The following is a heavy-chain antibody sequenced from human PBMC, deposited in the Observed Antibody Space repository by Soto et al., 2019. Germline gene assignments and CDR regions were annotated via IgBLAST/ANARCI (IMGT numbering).Heavy chain of an antibody. Sequence: SETLSLTCAVSGGSISSGGYSWSWIRQPPGKGLEWIGYIYHSGSTYYNPSLKSRVTISVDRSKNQFSLKLSSVTAADTAVYYCARDSDGYKSYYGMDVWGQGTTVTVSS. V-gene: IGHV4-30-2*01. D-gene: IGHD5-12*01. CDR3: ARDSDGYKSYYGMDV. CDR2: IYHSGST. CDR1: GGSISSGGYS. J-gene: IGHJ6*02.